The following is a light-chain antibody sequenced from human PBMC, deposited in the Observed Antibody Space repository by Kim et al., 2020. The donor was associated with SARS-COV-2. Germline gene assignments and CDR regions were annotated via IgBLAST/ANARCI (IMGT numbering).Light chain of an antibody. Sequence: LSPGESAPLSCRARHSVSDYLVWYQQKPGQAPRLLIYDTSRRAPGIPIRFSGSGSGTDFTLTIASLEPEDFAVYYCQQRRDWPLTFGGGTKVDIK. CDR2: DTS. J-gene: IGKJ4*01. V-gene: IGKV3-11*01. CDR3: QQRRDWPLT. CDR1: HSVSDY.